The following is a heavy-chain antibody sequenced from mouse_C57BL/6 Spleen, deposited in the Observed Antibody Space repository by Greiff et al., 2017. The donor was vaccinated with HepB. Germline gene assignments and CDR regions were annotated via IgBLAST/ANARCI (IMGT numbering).Heavy chain of an antibody. V-gene: IGHV1-53*01. CDR1: GYTFTSYW. J-gene: IGHJ2*01. Sequence: VQLQQPGTELVKPGASVKLSCKASGYTFTSYWMHWVKQRPGQGLEWIGNINPSNGGTNYNEKFKGKATLTVDKSSSTAYMQLSSLTSEDSAVYYCARWEFITTVVADYWGQGTTLTVSS. CDR3: ARWEFITTVVADY. D-gene: IGHD1-1*01. CDR2: INPSNGGT.